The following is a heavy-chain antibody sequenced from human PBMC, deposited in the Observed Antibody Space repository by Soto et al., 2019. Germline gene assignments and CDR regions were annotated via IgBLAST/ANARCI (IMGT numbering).Heavy chain of an antibody. D-gene: IGHD3-22*01. J-gene: IGHJ4*02. V-gene: IGHV3-23*01. CDR3: ANSPYYYDSSGYSYFDY. Sequence: PVGSLRLSCAASGFTFSSYAMSWVRQAPGKGLEWVSAISGSGGSTYYADSVKGRFTISRDNSKNTLYLQMNSLRAEDTAVYYCANSPYYYDSSGYSYFDYWGQGTLVTVSS. CDR1: GFTFSSYA. CDR2: ISGSGGST.